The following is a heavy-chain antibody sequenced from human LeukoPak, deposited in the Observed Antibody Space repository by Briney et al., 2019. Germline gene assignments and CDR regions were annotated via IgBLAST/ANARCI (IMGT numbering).Heavy chain of an antibody. V-gene: IGHV3-15*01. J-gene: IGHJ6*02. CDR3: TTPPQDYYYGMDV. Sequence: PGGSLRLSCAASGFTFSNAWMSWVRQAPGKGLEWVGRIKSKTDGGTTDYAAPVKGRFTISRDDSKNTLYLQMNSLKTEDTAVYYCTTPPQDYYYGMDVWGQGTTVTVSS. CDR1: GFTFSNAW. CDR2: IKSKTDGGTT.